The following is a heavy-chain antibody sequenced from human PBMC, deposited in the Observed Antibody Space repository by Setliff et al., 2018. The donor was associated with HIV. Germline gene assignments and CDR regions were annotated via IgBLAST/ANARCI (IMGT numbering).Heavy chain of an antibody. CDR2: FYYSGST. CDR3: ARLGSHCKNAFCPPH. Sequence: SETLSLTCVVSGDSISRSRYYWGWIRQPPGKVLEWIGSFYYSGSTSYNPSLKSRVTISGDTSKNQVSLRLSSVTAADTAVYYCARLGSHCKNAFCPPHWGQGTLVTSPQ. V-gene: IGHV4-39*01. D-gene: IGHD2-15*01. CDR1: GDSISRSRYY. J-gene: IGHJ4*02.